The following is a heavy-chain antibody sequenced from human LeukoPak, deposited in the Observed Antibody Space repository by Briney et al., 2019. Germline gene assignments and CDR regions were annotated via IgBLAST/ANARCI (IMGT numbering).Heavy chain of an antibody. J-gene: IGHJ4*02. CDR2: ISYDGSNK. Sequence: GGSLRLSCAASGFPFSSYAMHWVRQAPGKGLEWVAVISYDGSNKYYADSVKGRFTISRDNSKNTLYLQMNSLRAEDTAVYYCARGKYGGLDSTLDYWGQGTLVTVSS. CDR1: GFPFSSYA. V-gene: IGHV3-30-3*01. CDR3: ARGKYGGLDSTLDY. D-gene: IGHD4-23*01.